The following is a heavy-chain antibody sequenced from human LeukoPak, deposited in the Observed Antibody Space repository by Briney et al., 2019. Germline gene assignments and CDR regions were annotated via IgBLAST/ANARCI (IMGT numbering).Heavy chain of an antibody. D-gene: IGHD3-22*01. Sequence: GASVKVSCKASGGTFSSYAISWVRQAPGQGLEWMGGIIPIFGTANYAQKFQGRVTITADESTSTAYMELSSLRSEDTAVYYCARDDYYYDSSGHYYCYMDVWGKGTTVTVSS. CDR3: ARDDYYYDSSGHYYCYMDV. V-gene: IGHV1-69*13. J-gene: IGHJ6*03. CDR1: GGTFSSYA. CDR2: IIPIFGTA.